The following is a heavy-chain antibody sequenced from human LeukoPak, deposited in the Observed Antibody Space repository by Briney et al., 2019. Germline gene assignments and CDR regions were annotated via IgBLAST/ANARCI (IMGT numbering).Heavy chain of an antibody. Sequence: PGGSLRPSWAALGFTLRSYALHWARQAPGKGLEWGAVIWYGGSNKYYADSVKGRFTISRDNSKNTLYLQMNSLRAEDTAVYYCANALNLFLEWLPFDYWGQGTLVTVSS. V-gene: IGHV3-33*08. CDR1: GFTLRSYA. CDR3: ANALNLFLEWLPFDY. D-gene: IGHD3-3*01. J-gene: IGHJ4*02. CDR2: IWYGGSNK.